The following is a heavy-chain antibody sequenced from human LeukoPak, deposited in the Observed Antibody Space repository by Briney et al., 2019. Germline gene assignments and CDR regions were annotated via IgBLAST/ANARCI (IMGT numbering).Heavy chain of an antibody. V-gene: IGHV3-23*01. CDR2: ISNNGGSA. Sequence: PGGSLRLSCGASGFTFSNYAMNWVRQAPGKGLERVSGISNNGGSAYYADSVKGRFTISRDNSRSTLYLQMNSLRAEDTAVYYCAKGLRLGELSSGFDYWGQGTLVTVSS. J-gene: IGHJ4*02. CDR3: AKGLRLGELSSGFDY. D-gene: IGHD3-16*02. CDR1: GFTFSNYA.